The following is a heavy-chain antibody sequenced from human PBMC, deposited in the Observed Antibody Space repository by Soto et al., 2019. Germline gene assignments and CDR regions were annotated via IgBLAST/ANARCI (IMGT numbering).Heavy chain of an antibody. D-gene: IGHD3-16*01. CDR3: ARGDVYQYFYMDV. Sequence: QVQLVESGGGVVQPGRSLRLSCAASGFTFSNYGMHWVRQAPGKGLEWVAVISYDGSNQYYADSVKGRFTISRDNSKNTLYLEMNSLRPEDTACFYWARGDVYQYFYMDVWGIGTTVSVSS. CDR2: ISYDGSNQ. V-gene: IGHV3-30*03. J-gene: IGHJ6*03. CDR1: GFTFSNYG.